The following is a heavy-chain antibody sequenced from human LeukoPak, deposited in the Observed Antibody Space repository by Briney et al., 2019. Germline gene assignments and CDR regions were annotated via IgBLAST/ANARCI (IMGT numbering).Heavy chain of an antibody. Sequence: SETLSLTCAVYGGSFSGYYWSWIRQPPGKGLEWIGEINHSGSTNYNPSLKSRVTISVDTSKSQFSLKLSSVTAADTAVYYCARGVYSGSYYYYGMDVWGQGTTATVSS. D-gene: IGHD1-26*01. CDR1: GGSFSGYY. CDR3: ARGVYSGSYYYYGMDV. V-gene: IGHV4-34*01. J-gene: IGHJ6*02. CDR2: INHSGST.